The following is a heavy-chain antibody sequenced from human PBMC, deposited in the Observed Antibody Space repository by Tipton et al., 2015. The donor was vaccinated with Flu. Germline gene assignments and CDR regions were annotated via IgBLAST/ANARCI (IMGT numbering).Heavy chain of an antibody. V-gene: IGHV4-39*07. CDR3: ARGSGSGTSVIFDY. J-gene: IGHJ4*02. D-gene: IGHD3-10*01. CDR1: GGSISSVTYY. Sequence: TLSLTCTVSGGSISSVTYYWGWIRQPPGKGLEWIGNIYYSGNTYSNPSLKSRVTMSVDRSKNQFSLSLSSVTAADTAVYYCARGSGSGTSVIFDYWGQGTLVAVSS. CDR2: IYYSGNT.